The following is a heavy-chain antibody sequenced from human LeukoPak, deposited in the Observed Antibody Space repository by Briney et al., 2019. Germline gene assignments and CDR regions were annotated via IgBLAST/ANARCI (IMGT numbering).Heavy chain of an antibody. CDR2: ISSSSSTI. V-gene: IGHV3-48*01. J-gene: IGHJ4*02. Sequence: PGGSLRLSCAASGFTFSSYNMNWVRQAPGQGLEWVSYISSSSSTIYYADSVKGRFTISRDNAKNSLYLQMNSLRAEDTAVYYCARNPAVWDSSGYSPTFDYWGQGTLVTVSS. CDR1: GFTFSSYN. D-gene: IGHD3-22*01. CDR3: ARNPAVWDSSGYSPTFDY.